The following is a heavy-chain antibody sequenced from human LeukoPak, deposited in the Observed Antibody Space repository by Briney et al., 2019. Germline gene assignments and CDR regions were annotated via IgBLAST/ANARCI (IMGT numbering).Heavy chain of an antibody. V-gene: IGHV7-4-1*02. Sequence: ASVKVSCKACGYTFTSYAMNWVRQAPGQGLEWMGWINTNTGNPTYAQGFTGRFVFSLDTSVSTAYLQISSLKAEDTAVYYCARDFVLRYFDWSYVDAFDIWGQGTMVTVSS. CDR2: INTNTGNP. D-gene: IGHD3-9*01. CDR1: GYTFTSYA. CDR3: ARDFVLRYFDWSYVDAFDI. J-gene: IGHJ3*02.